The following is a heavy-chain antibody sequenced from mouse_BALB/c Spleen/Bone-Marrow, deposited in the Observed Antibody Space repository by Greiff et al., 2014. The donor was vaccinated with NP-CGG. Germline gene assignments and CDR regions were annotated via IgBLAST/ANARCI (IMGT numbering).Heavy chain of an antibody. D-gene: IGHD1-1*02. Sequence: VQLQQSGPGLVKPSQTVSLTCTVTGISITTGNYRWSWIRQFPGNKLEWIGYIYYSGTITYNPSLTSRTTITRDTSKNQFFLEMNSLTDEDAATYYCARDGNYAMDYWGQGTSVTVSS. CDR3: ARDGNYAMDY. CDR1: GISITTGNYR. CDR2: IYYSGTI. J-gene: IGHJ4*01. V-gene: IGHV3-5*02.